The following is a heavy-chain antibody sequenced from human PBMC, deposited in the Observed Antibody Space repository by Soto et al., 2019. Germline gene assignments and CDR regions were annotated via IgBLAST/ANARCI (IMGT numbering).Heavy chain of an antibody. D-gene: IGHD5-12*01. CDR1: GFTFSSYS. CDR2: ISISSSPI. CDR3: ARKGIVATNYYYYYYYMDV. V-gene: IGHV3-48*01. J-gene: IGHJ6*03. Sequence: EVQLVESGGGLVQPGGSLRLSCAASGFTFSSYSMNWVRQAPGKGLEWISYISISSSPILYADSVKGRFTISRDNAKNSLYLQMNSLRAEDTAVYYCARKGIVATNYYYYYYYMDVWGKGNTVTVSS.